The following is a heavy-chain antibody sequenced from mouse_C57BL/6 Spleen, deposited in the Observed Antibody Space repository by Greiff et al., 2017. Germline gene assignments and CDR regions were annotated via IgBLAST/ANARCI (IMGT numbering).Heavy chain of an antibody. V-gene: IGHV2-2*01. CDR1: GFSLTSYG. D-gene: IGHD1-1*01. CDR2: IWSGGST. CDR3: ARGYGSRYWYFDV. J-gene: IGHJ1*03. Sequence: QVQLKQSGPGLVQPSQSLSITCTVSGFSLTSYGVHWVRQSPGKGLEWLGVIWSGGSTDYNAAFISRLSISKDNSKSQVFFKMNSLQADDTAIYYCARGYGSRYWYFDVWGTGTTVTVSS.